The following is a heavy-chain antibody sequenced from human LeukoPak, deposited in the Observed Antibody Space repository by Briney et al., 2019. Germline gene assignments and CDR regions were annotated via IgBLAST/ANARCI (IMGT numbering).Heavy chain of an antibody. Sequence: PSETLSLTCTVSGGSISSYYWSWIRQPPGKGLEWIGYIYYSGSTNYNLSLKSRVTISVDTSKNQFSLKLSSVTAADTAVYYCARDPEGLLWFGELGTKWGQGTLVTVSS. V-gene: IGHV4-59*12. J-gene: IGHJ4*02. D-gene: IGHD3-10*01. CDR3: ARDPEGLLWFGELGTK. CDR2: IYYSGST. CDR1: GGSISSYY.